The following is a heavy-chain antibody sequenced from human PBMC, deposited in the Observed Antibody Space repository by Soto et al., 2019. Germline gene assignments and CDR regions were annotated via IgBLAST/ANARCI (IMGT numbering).Heavy chain of an antibody. J-gene: IGHJ4*02. Sequence: PSETLSLTCTVSGGSISNYYWSWTRQPAGKGLEWIGRIYSSGSTNYNPSLKSRVTMSVDTSKKQFSLKLSSVTAADTAVYYCAAVNYYDSSGYYYRYWGQGTLVTVSS. CDR1: GGSISNYY. V-gene: IGHV4-4*07. D-gene: IGHD3-22*01. CDR2: IYSSGST. CDR3: AAVNYYDSSGYYYRY.